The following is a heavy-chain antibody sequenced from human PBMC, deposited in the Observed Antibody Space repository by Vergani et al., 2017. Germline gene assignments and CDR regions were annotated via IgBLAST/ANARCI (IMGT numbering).Heavy chain of an antibody. V-gene: IGHV4-61*02. CDR2: IYTSGST. D-gene: IGHD3-3*01. CDR1: GGSISSGSYY. J-gene: IGHJ4*02. CDR3: ARDRDFWSGYFDY. Sequence: VQLQESGPGLVKPSQTLSLTCTVSGGSISSGSYYWSWIRQPAGKGLEWIGRIYTSGSTNYNPSLKSRVTISVDTSKNQFSLKLSSVTAADTAVYYCARDRDFWSGYFDYWGQGTLVTVSS.